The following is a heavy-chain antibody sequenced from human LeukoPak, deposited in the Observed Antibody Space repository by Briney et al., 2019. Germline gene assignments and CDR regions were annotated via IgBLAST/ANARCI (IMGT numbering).Heavy chain of an antibody. CDR2: INHSGST. V-gene: IGHV4-34*01. CDR1: GGSFSGYY. Sequence: SETLSLTCAVYGGSFSGYYWSWIRQPPGKGLEWVGEINHSGSTNYNPSLKSRVTISVDTSKNRFSLKLSSVTAADTAVYCCASRGSGYPLDPWGQGTLVTVSS. D-gene: IGHD3-22*01. CDR3: ASRGSGYPLDP. J-gene: IGHJ5*02.